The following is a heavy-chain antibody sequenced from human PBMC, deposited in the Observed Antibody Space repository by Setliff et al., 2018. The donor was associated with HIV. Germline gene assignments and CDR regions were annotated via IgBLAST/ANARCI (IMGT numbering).Heavy chain of an antibody. CDR1: GYSINDGYH. CDR3: VRDRALRFSQSPSLHYFDV. V-gene: IGHV4-38-2*02. Sequence: SETLSLTCLVFGYSINDGYHWGWIRQSPRKGLEWIGSIYNSGRASYNPSRRSRASSSIDTSKNRFSLRLNPATAADTAVYYCVRDRALRFSQSPSLHYFDVWGQGILVTVSS. J-gene: IGHJ4*01. CDR2: IYNSGRA.